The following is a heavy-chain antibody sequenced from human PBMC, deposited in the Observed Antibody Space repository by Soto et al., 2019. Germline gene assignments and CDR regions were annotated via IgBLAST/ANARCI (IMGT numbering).Heavy chain of an antibody. V-gene: IGHV2-5*02. CDR3: ARHSSGYDWFDP. CDR2: IYWDDDK. CDR1: GFSLSTSGVG. D-gene: IGHD3-22*01. J-gene: IGHJ5*02. Sequence: SGPTLVNPTQTLTLTCTFSGFSLSTSGVGVGWIRQPPGQALECLALIYWDDDKRYSPSLRSRLTITKDTSKNQVVLTMTNMDPVDTTTYYCARHSSGYDWFDPWGQGTLVTVSS.